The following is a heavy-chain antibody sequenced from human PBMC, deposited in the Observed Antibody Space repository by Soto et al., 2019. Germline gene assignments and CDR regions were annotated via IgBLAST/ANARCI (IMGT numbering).Heavy chain of an antibody. J-gene: IGHJ4*02. Sequence: QVQLQESGPGLVRPSGTLSLTCAVSGDSINSNYCWTWVRQPPGKGLEWIAEIYYSGGTSYNPSLKSRVTISIDKAKNQFSLNLTCVTAADTAMYYCARDTGWGLGYWGQGTLVTVSS. D-gene: IGHD6-19*01. CDR1: GDSINSNYC. CDR3: ARDTGWGLGY. V-gene: IGHV4-4*02. CDR2: IYYSGGT.